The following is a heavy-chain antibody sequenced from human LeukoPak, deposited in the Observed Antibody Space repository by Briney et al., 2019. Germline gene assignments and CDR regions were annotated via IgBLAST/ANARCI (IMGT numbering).Heavy chain of an antibody. J-gene: IGHJ4*02. CDR1: AFSLNAYN. Sequence: GGSLRLSCAASAFSLNAYNMNWVRQAPGKGLEWVSSISYTGTYIYYADSVKGRFTISRDSAQNSLYLQMNSLRAEDTAIYYCVRDRGAYRPIDYWGQGTLVTVSS. D-gene: IGHD1-26*01. CDR3: VRDRGAYRPIDY. CDR2: ISYTGTYI. V-gene: IGHV3-21*04.